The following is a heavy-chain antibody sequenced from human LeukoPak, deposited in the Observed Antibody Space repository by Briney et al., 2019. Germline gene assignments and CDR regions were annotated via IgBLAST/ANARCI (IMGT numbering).Heavy chain of an antibody. J-gene: IGHJ4*02. CDR3: ARSDYGDRSDY. CDR2: IYYSGST. V-gene: IGHV4-59*01. D-gene: IGHD4-17*01. Sequence: SETLSLTCTVSGGSISSYYWSWIRQPPGKGLEWIGYIYYSGSTNYNPSLKSRVTISVDTSKNQFSLKLSSVTAADTAVYYCARSDYGDRSDYWGQGTLVTVSS. CDR1: GGSISSYY.